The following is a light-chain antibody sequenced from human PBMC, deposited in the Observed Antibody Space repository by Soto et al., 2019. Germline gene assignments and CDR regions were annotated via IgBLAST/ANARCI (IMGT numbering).Light chain of an antibody. J-gene: IGKJ5*01. V-gene: IGKV3-20*01. CDR3: QQYGSSPPIT. CDR2: GAS. CDR1: QNDSNSY. Sequence: EIVLTQSPGTLSLSPGERDTLSCRASQNDSNSYLAWYQQKPGQAPRLLIYGASSRATGIPDRFSGSGSGTDFTLTISRLEPEDFAVYYCQQYGSSPPITFGQGTRLEIK.